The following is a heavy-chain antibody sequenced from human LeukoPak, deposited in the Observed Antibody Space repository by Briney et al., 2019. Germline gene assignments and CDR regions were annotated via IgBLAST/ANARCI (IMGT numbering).Heavy chain of an antibody. CDR3: ARDRGGYTYSHDY. CDR2: VYYSGNT. Sequence: PSETLSLTCTVSGGSISRYYWSWLRQPPGKGLQWIGYVYYSGNTNYNPSLKSRVTISMDKSKNQLSLKLNFVTAADTAVYYCARDRGGYTYSHDYWGQGTLVTVSS. CDR1: GGSISRYY. D-gene: IGHD5-18*01. J-gene: IGHJ4*02. V-gene: IGHV4-59*12.